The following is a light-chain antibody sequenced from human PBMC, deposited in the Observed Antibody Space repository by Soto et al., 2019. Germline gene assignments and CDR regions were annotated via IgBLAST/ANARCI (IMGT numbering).Light chain of an antibody. CDR2: DAS. V-gene: IGKV1-33*01. J-gene: IGKJ4*01. Sequence: DIQMTQSPSSLSASVGDRVTITCQASQNINNYLNWYQQKPGRAPKLLIYDASNLEAGVPSRFRGSGSGTDFTFTISRLQPEDIATYYCQQYDYLPLTFGGGTKVDIK. CDR1: QNINNY. CDR3: QQYDYLPLT.